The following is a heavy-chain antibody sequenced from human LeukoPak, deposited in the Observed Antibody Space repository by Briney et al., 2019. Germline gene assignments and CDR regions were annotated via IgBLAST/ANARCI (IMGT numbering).Heavy chain of an antibody. D-gene: IGHD3-10*01. J-gene: IGHJ4*02. V-gene: IGHV1-2*02. CDR1: GYTFSGCY. Sequence: ASVKVSCKASGYTFSGCYIHWVRQAPGQGLEWLGWINPNSGGTSYEHKFQGRVTMTRDTSISTVYMELSGLTSDDTAVYYCARVARFYSASGSYSDFDYWGQGTLVTVSS. CDR2: INPNSGGT. CDR3: ARVARFYSASGSYSDFDY.